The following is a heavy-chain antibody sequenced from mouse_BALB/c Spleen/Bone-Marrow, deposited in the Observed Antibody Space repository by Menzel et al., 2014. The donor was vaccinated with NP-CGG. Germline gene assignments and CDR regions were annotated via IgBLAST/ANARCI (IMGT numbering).Heavy chain of an antibody. CDR3: AREGYGNSYYFDY. CDR1: GYTFTDYY. V-gene: IGHV1-84*02. D-gene: IGHD2-10*02. J-gene: IGHJ2*01. CDR2: INPGSGNT. Sequence: VQLQQSGPELVKPGASVKISCKASGYTFTDYYINWVKQKPGQGLEWIGWINPGSGNTKYNEKFKGKATLTVDTSSSTAYMQLSSLTSEDTAVYFCAREGYGNSYYFDYWGQGTTLTVSS.